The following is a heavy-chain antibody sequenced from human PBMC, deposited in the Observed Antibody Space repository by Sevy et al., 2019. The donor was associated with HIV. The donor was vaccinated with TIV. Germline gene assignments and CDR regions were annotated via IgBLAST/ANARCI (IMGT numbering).Heavy chain of an antibody. CDR1: GYTFTSYG. V-gene: IGHV1-18*01. CDR3: ARGGEYGDYEELICCYYGMDV. D-gene: IGHD4-17*01. CDR2: ISAYNGNT. Sequence: ASVKVSCKASGYTFTSYGISWVRQAPGQGLEWMGWISAYNGNTNYAQKLQGRVTMTTDTSTSPAYMELRSLRSDDTAVYYCARGGEYGDYEELICCYYGMDVWGQGTTVTVSS. J-gene: IGHJ6*02.